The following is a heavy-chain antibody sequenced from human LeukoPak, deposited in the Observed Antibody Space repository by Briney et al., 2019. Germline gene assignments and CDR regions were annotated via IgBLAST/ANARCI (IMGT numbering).Heavy chain of an antibody. Sequence: GGSLRLSCEASGFSFSSYAFAWVRQGPGKGLVWVAAVTSGGGGTHFADSVKGRFTISRDNTKNTMYLQMNSLRVDDTAMYFCGSDPNGDYVGALGYWGRGALVTVSS. CDR3: GSDPNGDYVGALGY. D-gene: IGHD2-8*01. J-gene: IGHJ4*01. V-gene: IGHV3-23*01. CDR2: VTSGGGGT. CDR1: GFSFSSYA.